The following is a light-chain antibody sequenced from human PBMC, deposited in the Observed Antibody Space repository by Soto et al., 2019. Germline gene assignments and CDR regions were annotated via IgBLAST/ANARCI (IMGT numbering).Light chain of an antibody. CDR2: GAS. CDR1: QSISSSF. V-gene: IGKV3-20*01. Sequence: EIVLTQSPGTLSLSPGERATLSCRASQSISSSFLGWYQQKPGQAPRLLIYGASSRATGIPDRFSGSGPGTDFTLTISRLEPEDFAVYYCQQYGSSPWTFGQGTKVEIK. J-gene: IGKJ1*01. CDR3: QQYGSSPWT.